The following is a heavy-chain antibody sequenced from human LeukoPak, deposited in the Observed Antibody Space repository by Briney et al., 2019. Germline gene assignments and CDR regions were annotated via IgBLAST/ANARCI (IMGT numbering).Heavy chain of an antibody. J-gene: IGHJ6*03. CDR3: AGGGMAAAGVYYYMDV. V-gene: IGHV4-59*01. CDR1: GGSISSYY. CDR2: IYYSGST. Sequence: SETLSLTCTVSGGSISSYYWSWIRQPPGKGLEWIGYIYYSGSTNYNPSLKSRVTISVDTSKNQFSLKLSSVTAADTAVYYCAGGGMAAAGVYYYMDVWGKGTTVTVSS. D-gene: IGHD6-13*01.